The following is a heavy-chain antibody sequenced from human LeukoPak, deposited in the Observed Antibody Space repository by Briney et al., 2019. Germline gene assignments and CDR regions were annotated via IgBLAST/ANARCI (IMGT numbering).Heavy chain of an antibody. D-gene: IGHD2-2*01. V-gene: IGHV1-18*01. Sequence: ASVKVSCKASGYTFTNYGINWVRQAPGQGPEWMGWISGYNGNTNYAQKFHGRVTMTTDTSTSTAYMDLRSLRSDDTAVYYCARTPCSSADCLYYYGMEVWGQGSTVTVSS. CDR1: GYTFTNYG. CDR3: ARTPCSSADCLYYYGMEV. CDR2: ISGYNGNT. J-gene: IGHJ6*02.